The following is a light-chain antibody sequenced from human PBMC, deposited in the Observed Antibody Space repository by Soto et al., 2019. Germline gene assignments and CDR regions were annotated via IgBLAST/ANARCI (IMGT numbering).Light chain of an antibody. V-gene: IGKV1-5*03. CDR3: QQYYRYSLP. J-gene: IGKJ4*01. Sequence: DIQMTQSPSTLSASVGDRVTITCRASQSISSWLAWYQQKPGKAPKLLIYKASSLESGVPSRFSGSGSGKEFNLTITSLQPDAFAPYHYQQYYRYSLPFDRETNVQIK. CDR1: QSISSW. CDR2: KAS.